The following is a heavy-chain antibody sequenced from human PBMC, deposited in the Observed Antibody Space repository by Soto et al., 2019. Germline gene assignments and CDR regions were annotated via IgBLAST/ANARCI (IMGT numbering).Heavy chain of an antibody. J-gene: IGHJ4*02. Sequence: SETLSLTCAVYGGSFSGYYWSWIRQPPGKGLEWIGEINHSGSTNYNPSLKSRVTISVDTSKNQFSLKLSSVTAADTAVYYCARVIAAAGINYWGQGTLVTVSS. V-gene: IGHV4-34*01. CDR2: INHSGST. CDR3: ARVIAAAGINY. D-gene: IGHD6-13*01. CDR1: GGSFSGYY.